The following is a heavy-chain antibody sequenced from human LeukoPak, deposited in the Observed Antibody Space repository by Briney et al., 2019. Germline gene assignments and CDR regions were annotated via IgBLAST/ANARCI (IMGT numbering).Heavy chain of an antibody. V-gene: IGHV3-48*01. J-gene: IGHJ4*02. Sequence: GGSLRLSCAASGFTFSSYNMNWVRQAPGKGLEWVSYISSSSSTIYYLDSVKGRFTISRDNSKNTLYLQMNSLRAEDTAVYYCARDYTYYYDSSGYYLPAYWGQGTLVTVSS. D-gene: IGHD3-22*01. CDR2: ISSSSSTI. CDR3: ARDYTYYYDSSGYYLPAY. CDR1: GFTFSSYN.